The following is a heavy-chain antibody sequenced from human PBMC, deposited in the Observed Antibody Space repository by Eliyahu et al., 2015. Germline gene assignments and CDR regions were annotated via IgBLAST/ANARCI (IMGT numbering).Heavy chain of an antibody. CDR3: ARDPDISPTRRWLQLGY. Sequence: EVQLVESGGGLVQPGGSLXLSCAAXXFTFXXXXMNWVRQAPGKGLEWVSYISSSSSTIYYADSVKGRFTISRDNAKNSLYLQMNSLRAEDTAVYYCARDPDISPTRRWLQLGYWGQGTLVTVSS. CDR2: ISSSSSTI. D-gene: IGHD5-24*01. J-gene: IGHJ4*02. V-gene: IGHV3-48*01. CDR1: XFTFXXXX.